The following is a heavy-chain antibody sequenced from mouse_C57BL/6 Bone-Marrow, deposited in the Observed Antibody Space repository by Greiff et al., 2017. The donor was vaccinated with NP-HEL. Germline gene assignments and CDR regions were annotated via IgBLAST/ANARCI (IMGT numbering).Heavy chain of an antibody. J-gene: IGHJ3*01. Sequence: VKLQQPGAELVKPGASVKISCKASGYEFSNYWMNWVKQRPGKGLEWIGQIYPGDGDTNYNGKFKDKATLTADKSSSTAYMQLSRLTSEDSAVYFCARGAYWGQGTRVTVSA. V-gene: IGHV1-80*01. CDR3: ARGAY. CDR1: GYEFSNYW. CDR2: IYPGDGDT.